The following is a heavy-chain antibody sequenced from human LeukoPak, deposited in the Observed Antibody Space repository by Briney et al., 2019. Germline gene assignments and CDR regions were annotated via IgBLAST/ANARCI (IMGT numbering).Heavy chain of an antibody. CDR1: GGSISSSTHY. CDR3: ARHYSSYYYYMDV. Sequence: PSETLSLTCTVSGGSISSSTHYWGWIRQPPGKGLEWIGSLYYSGSTYYNPSLKSRVTISVDTSKNQFSLKLSSVTAADTAVYYCARHYSSYYYYMDVWGKGPRSPSP. CDR2: LYYSGST. V-gene: IGHV4-39*01. J-gene: IGHJ6*03.